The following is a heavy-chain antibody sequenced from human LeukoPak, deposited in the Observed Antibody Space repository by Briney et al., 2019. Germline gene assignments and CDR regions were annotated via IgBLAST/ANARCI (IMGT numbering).Heavy chain of an antibody. CDR3: ARVRPGSYNALDY. CDR2: ITWNGGST. Sequence: GGSLRLSCAASGFTFDDCAMSWVRQAPGKGLEWVSGITWNGGSTNYADSVKGRFTISRDNAKNSLYLQMNSLRGEDTALYYCARVRPGSYNALDYWGQGTLVTVSS. CDR1: GFTFDDCA. V-gene: IGHV3-20*04. D-gene: IGHD1-26*01. J-gene: IGHJ4*02.